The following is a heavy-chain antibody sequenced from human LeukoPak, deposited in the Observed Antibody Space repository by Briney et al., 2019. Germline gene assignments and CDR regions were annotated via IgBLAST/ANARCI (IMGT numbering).Heavy chain of an antibody. Sequence: GGSLRLSCAASGFTFSSYAMSWVRQAPGKGLEWVSAISGSGGSTYYADSVKGRFTISRDNSKNTLFLQMNSLRAEDTAVYYCAKTYSRAVAGFFDYWGQGTLVTVSS. J-gene: IGHJ4*02. CDR1: GFTFSSYA. CDR3: AKTYSRAVAGFFDY. V-gene: IGHV3-23*01. D-gene: IGHD6-19*01. CDR2: ISGSGGST.